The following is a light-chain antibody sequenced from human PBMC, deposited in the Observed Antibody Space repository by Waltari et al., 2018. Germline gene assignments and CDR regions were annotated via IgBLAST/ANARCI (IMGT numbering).Light chain of an antibody. J-gene: IGLJ3*02. Sequence: QPVLTQPPSASGTPGHTVTISCSGGASNIGNNVVNWYQQLPGTAPKLVIYRNDLRPSGVPDRFAGSKSGTSASLAISGLQSEDEADYYDAAWDDSLNGRWVFGGGTKVTVL. CDR3: AAWDDSLNGRWV. CDR2: RND. CDR1: ASNIGNNV. V-gene: IGLV1-44*01.